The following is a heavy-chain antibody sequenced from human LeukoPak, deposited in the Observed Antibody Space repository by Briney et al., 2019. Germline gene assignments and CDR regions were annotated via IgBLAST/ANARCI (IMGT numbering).Heavy chain of an antibody. Sequence: PSETLSLTCTVSGGSISSGGYYWSWIRQHPGKGLEWIGYIYYSGSTYYNPSLKSRVTISIDTSKNQFSLKLSSVTAADTAVYYCARGPGMATIKDWGQGTLVTVSS. CDR3: ARGPGMATIKD. CDR1: GGSISSGGYY. J-gene: IGHJ4*02. CDR2: IYYSGST. D-gene: IGHD5-24*01. V-gene: IGHV4-31*03.